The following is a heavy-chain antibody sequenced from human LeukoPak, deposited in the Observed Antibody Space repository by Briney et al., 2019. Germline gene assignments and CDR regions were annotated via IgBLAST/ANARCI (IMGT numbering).Heavy chain of an antibody. CDR1: EASISGYY. J-gene: IGHJ4*02. Sequence: SESLTLTCTVSEASISGYYWSWVRQPPGKGLEWIASIHFSGSTNYNPSLRSRVTISVDTSKNQLSVKLSSMTAADTAGYYCARDPGGIYFDYWGQGTLVTVPS. CDR2: IHFSGST. V-gene: IGHV4-59*01. CDR3: ARDPGGIYFDY. D-gene: IGHD2-8*02.